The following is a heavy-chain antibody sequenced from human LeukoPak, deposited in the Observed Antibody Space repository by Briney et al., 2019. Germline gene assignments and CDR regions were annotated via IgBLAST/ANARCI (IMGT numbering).Heavy chain of an antibody. CDR2: IYSGGNT. V-gene: IGHV3-53*01. D-gene: IGHD1-26*01. CDR3: AQSGRYPIDY. Sequence: PGGSLRLSCAASGFTVSSNYMTWVRQAPGKGLEWVSVIYSGGNTYYADSVKGRFTISRDSSKNTLYLQMNSLRVEDTAVYYCAQSGRYPIDYWGQGTLVTVSS. J-gene: IGHJ4*02. CDR1: GFTVSSNY.